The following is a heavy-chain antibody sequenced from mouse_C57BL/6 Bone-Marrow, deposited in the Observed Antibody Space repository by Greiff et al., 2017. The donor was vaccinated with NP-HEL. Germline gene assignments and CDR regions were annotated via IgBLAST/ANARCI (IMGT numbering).Heavy chain of an antibody. Sequence: VHLVESGAELVKPGASVKLSCKASGYTFTEYTIHWVKQRSGQGLEWIGWFYPGSGSIKYNEKFKDKATLTADKSSSTVYMEISRLTAEDSAFYFCARHERGYGNYSFDYWGQGTTLTVSS. CDR2: FYPGSGSI. V-gene: IGHV1-62-2*01. CDR1: GYTFTEYT. CDR3: ARHERGYGNYSFDY. J-gene: IGHJ2*01. D-gene: IGHD2-10*02.